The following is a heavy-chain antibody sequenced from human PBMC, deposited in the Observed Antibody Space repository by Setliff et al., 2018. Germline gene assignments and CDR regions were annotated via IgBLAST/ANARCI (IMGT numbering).Heavy chain of an antibody. CDR2: INHSGST. J-gene: IGHJ4*02. D-gene: IGHD3-3*01. Sequence: SETLSLTCAVYGGSFSGYYWSWIRQPPGKGLEWIGEINHSGSTYYNPSLKSRVTISVDTSKNQFSLKLSSVTAADTAVYYCARRSTYYNFWSGYWDYWGQGTLVTVSS. V-gene: IGHV4-34*01. CDR1: GGSFSGYY. CDR3: ARRSTYYNFWSGYWDY.